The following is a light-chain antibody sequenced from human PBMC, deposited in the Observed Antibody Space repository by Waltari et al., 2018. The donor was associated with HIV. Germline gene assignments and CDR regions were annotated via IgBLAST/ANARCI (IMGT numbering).Light chain of an antibody. CDR2: KNF. CDR1: SSNIENDT. CDR3: VGWDSSLSAYV. J-gene: IGLJ1*01. V-gene: IGLV1-47*01. Sequence: QSFLTQPPSASGTPGQPVTISCSGSSSNIENDTVYWYQQLPGMTPKLLIYKNFLRPSGVPDRFAASKSGTSASLTISGLRSADEADYYCVGWDSSLSAYVFGAGTKVAVL.